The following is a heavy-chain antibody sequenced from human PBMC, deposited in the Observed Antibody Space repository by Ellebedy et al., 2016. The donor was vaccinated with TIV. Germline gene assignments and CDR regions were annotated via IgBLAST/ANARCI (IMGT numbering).Heavy chain of an antibody. J-gene: IGHJ3*02. Sequence: GESLKISCAASGLTFSSHAMSWVRQAPGKGLEWVSSITESGGNTYYADSVKGRFTISRDNSKNTLYLQMNSLRAEDTAVYYCARDPVGVGPAFDIWGQGTMATVSS. CDR1: GLTFSSHA. D-gene: IGHD4-23*01. CDR2: ITESGGNT. CDR3: ARDPVGVGPAFDI. V-gene: IGHV3-23*01.